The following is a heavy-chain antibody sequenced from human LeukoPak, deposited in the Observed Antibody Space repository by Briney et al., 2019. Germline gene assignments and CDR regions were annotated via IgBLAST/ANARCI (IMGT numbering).Heavy chain of an antibody. Sequence: PGGSLRLSCAASGFTFSSYGMHWVRQAPGKGLEWVAFIRYDGSNKYYADSVKGPFTISRDNSKNTLYLQMNSLRAEDTAVYYCAGSSSGWYGEIWFDPWGQGTLVTVSS. D-gene: IGHD6-19*01. J-gene: IGHJ5*02. CDR2: IRYDGSNK. V-gene: IGHV3-30*02. CDR1: GFTFSSYG. CDR3: AGSSSGWYGEIWFDP.